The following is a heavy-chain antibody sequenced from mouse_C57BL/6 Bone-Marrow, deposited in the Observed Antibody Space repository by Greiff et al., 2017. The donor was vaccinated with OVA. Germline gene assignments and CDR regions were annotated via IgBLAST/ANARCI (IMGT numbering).Heavy chain of an antibody. D-gene: IGHD1-1*01. V-gene: IGHV5-12*01. J-gene: IGHJ2*01. CDR2: ISNGGGST. CDR1: GFTFSDYY. CDR3: ARMGYYGSSFDY. Sequence: EVKVVESGGGLVQPGGSLKLSCAASGFTFSDYYMYWVSQTPEKRLEWVAYISNGGGSTYYPDTVKGRFTIARDNAKNTLYLQMSRLKAEDTAMDYCARMGYYGSSFDYWGQGTTLTGSS.